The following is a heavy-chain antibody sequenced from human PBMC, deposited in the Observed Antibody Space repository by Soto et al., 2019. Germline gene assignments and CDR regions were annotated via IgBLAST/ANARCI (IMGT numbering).Heavy chain of an antibody. CDR2: IYYSGST. D-gene: IGHD3-10*01. J-gene: IGHJ5*02. V-gene: IGHV4-59*01. CDR1: GGSISSYY. Sequence: SETLSLTCTVSGGSISSYYWSWIRQPPGKGLEWIGYIYYSGSTNYNPSLKSRVTISVDTSKNQFSLKLSSVTAADTAVYYCARDLSFGWFDPWGQGTLVTVSS. CDR3: ARDLSFGWFDP.